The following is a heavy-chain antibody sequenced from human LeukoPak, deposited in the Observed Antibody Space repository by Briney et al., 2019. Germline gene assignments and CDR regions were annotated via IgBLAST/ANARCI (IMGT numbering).Heavy chain of an antibody. D-gene: IGHD3-10*02. J-gene: IGHJ6*04. V-gene: IGHV3-48*01. CDR2: ISSSSSTI. CDR1: GFTFSSYS. Sequence: GGSLRLSCEASGFTFSSYSMNWVRQAPGKGLEWVSYISSSSSTIYYADSVKGRFTISRDNAKNSLYLQMNSLRAEDTAVYYCAELGITMIGGVWGKGTTVTISS. CDR3: AELGITMIGGV.